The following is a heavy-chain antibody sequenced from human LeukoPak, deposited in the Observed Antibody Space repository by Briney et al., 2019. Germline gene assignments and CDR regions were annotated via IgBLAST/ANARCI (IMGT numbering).Heavy chain of an antibody. CDR3: ARGGVAEYVRH. V-gene: IGHV1-2*02. J-gene: IGHJ1*01. Sequence: ASVKVSCKASGYTFTGYYMHWVRQAPGQGLEWMGWINSNNGGTNYAQTFQGRVTMTRHTSISTAYMELRWLRSDDTAVYYCARGGVAEYVRHWGQGTLVTVSS. CDR1: GYTFTGYY. CDR2: INSNNGGT.